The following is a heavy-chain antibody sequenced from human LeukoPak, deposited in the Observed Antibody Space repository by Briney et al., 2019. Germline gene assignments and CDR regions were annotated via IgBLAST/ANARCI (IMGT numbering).Heavy chain of an antibody. CDR1: GFTLSGYW. CDR3: AKGRYYDSPGAFDI. Sequence: GGSLRLSCAASGFTLSGYWMHWVRQAPGKGLVWVSRINSEGTSTSYADSVKGRFTISRDNAKNSLYLQMNSLRAEDMALYYCAKGRYYDSPGAFDIWGQGTMVTVSS. CDR2: INSEGTST. D-gene: IGHD3-22*01. J-gene: IGHJ3*02. V-gene: IGHV3-74*01.